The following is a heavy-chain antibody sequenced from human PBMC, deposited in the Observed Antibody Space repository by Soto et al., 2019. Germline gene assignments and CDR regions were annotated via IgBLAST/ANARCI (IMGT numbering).Heavy chain of an antibody. D-gene: IGHD6-13*01. Sequence: VVPQKICYSGSGYSFTSYWISWVRQMPGKGLEWMGRIDPSDSYTNYSPSFQGHVTISADKSISTAYLQWSSLKASDTAMYYCARTDSSSWYNGMDVWGQGTTVTVSS. J-gene: IGHJ6*02. CDR3: ARTDSSSWYNGMDV. CDR1: GYSFTSYW. V-gene: IGHV5-10-1*01. CDR2: IDPSDSYT.